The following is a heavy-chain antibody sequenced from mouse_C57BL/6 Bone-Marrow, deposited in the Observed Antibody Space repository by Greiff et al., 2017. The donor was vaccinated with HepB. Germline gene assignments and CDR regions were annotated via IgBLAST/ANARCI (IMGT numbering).Heavy chain of an antibody. CDR2: ISSGGSYT. CDR3: ARQGGYFDV. Sequence: EVKVVESGGDLVKPGGSLKLSCAASGFTFSSYGMSWVRQTPDKRLEWVATISSGGSYTYYPDSVKGRFTISRDNAKNTLYLQMSSLKSEDTATYYCARQGGYFDVWGTGTTVTVSS. CDR1: GFTFSSYG. J-gene: IGHJ1*03. V-gene: IGHV5-6*01.